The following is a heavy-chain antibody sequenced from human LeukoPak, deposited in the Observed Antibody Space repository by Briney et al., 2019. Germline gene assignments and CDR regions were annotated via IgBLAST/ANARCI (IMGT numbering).Heavy chain of an antibody. CDR1: GYTFTSYY. D-gene: IGHD2-15*01. Sequence: GASVKVSCKASGYTFTSYYMHWVRQAPGQGLEWMGIINPSGGSTSYAQKFQGRVTMTRDTSTSTVYMGLSSLRSEDTAVYYCARDHVRKKVVVAATPHWFDPWGQGTLVTVSS. J-gene: IGHJ5*02. V-gene: IGHV1-46*01. CDR3: ARDHVRKKVVVAATPHWFDP. CDR2: INPSGGST.